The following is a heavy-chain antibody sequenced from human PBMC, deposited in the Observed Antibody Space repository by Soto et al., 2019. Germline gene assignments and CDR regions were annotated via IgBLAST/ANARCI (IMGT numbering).Heavy chain of an antibody. CDR1: GGSISSGGYY. D-gene: IGHD1-26*01. V-gene: IGHV4-31*03. CDR2: IYYSGST. CDR3: AREGGIVGATAADY. J-gene: IGHJ4*02. Sequence: QVQLQESGPGLVKPSQTLSLTCTVSGGSISSGGYYWSWIRQHPGKGLEWIGYIYYSGSTYYNPSLKSRCTIXVXTXETQFSLKLSSVTAADTAVYYCAREGGIVGATAADYWGQGTLVTVSS.